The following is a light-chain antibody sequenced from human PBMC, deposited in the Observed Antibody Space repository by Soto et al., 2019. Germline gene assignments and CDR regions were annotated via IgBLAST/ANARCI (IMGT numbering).Light chain of an antibody. CDR1: QGIDNF. CDR3: QKCKTAPFT. CDR2: AAY. J-gene: IGKJ4*01. Sequence: DIQMTQSPYSLSAFVGDRVTITCRASQGIDNFLAWYQQKPGKVPKLLIYAAYTLQSGVPSRFSGTGSGTNFTLTISSLQPEDVATYYCQKCKTAPFTFGGGTKVQIK. V-gene: IGKV1-27*01.